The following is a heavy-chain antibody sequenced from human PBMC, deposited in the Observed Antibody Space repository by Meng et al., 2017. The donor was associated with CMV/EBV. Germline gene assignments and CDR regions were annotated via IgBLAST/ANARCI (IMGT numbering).Heavy chain of an antibody. CDR1: GGSISSNSYY. CDR2: IYYSGNT. CDR3: ARDVSRVGATRRDS. J-gene: IGHJ5*01. Sequence: SETLSLTCTVSGGSISSNSYYWSWIRQHPGKGLEWIGSIYYSGNTYYNPSLKGRVTISVDTSKNQFSLKLSSVTAADTAVYYCARDVSRVGATRRDSWGQGTLVTVSS. V-gene: IGHV4-39*07. D-gene: IGHD2-15*01.